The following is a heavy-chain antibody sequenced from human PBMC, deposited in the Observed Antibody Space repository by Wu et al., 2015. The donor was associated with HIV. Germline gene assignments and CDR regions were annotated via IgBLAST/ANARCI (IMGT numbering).Heavy chain of an antibody. V-gene: IGHV1-46*03. J-gene: IGHJ6*03. CDR1: GYTFTSYY. D-gene: IGHD2-2*01. Sequence: QVQLVQSGAEVKKPGASVKVSCKASGYTFTSYYMHWVRQAPGQGLEWMGIINPSGGSTSYAQKFQGRVTMTRDTSTSTVYMELSSLRSEDTAVYYCAREGVNRYCSSTSCARVPMTGVYYYMDVWGKGTTVTVSS. CDR3: AREGVNRYCSSTSCARVPMTGVYYYMDV. CDR2: INPSGGST.